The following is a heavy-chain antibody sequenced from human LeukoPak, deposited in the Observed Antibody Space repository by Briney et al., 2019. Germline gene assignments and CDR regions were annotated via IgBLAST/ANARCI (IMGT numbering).Heavy chain of an antibody. V-gene: IGHV3-30-3*01. Sequence: PGGSLRLSCAASGFTFSSYAMHWVRQAPGKGLEWVAVISYDGSNKYYADSVKGRFTISRDNSKNTLYLQMNSLRAEDTAVYYCARDKKLLCSSTSCYSQEANWFDPWGQGTLVTVSS. D-gene: IGHD2-2*01. J-gene: IGHJ5*02. CDR3: ARDKKLLCSSTSCYSQEANWFDP. CDR2: ISYDGSNK. CDR1: GFTFSSYA.